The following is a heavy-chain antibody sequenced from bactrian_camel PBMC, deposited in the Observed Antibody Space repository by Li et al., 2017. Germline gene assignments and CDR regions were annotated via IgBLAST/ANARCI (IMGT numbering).Heavy chain of an antibody. CDR2: IIDSDGDA. CDR3: AARGPYCYTKLSVRDFTY. J-gene: IGHJ6*01. CDR1: GGTYSTYRSYC. Sequence: HVQLVESGGGSVQAGGSLRLSCVASGGTYSTYRSYCMGWFRQAPGKERERVAIIDSDGDAKYAAAVKGRFTISTHRADHILFLQMNSLKPEDTAMYYCAARGPYCYTKLSVRDFTYWGQGTQVTVS. V-gene: IGHV3S68*01. D-gene: IGHD2*01.